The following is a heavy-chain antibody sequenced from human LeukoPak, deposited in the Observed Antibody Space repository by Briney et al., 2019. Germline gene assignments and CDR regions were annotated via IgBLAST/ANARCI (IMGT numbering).Heavy chain of an antibody. CDR2: IRSKAYGGTT. CDR1: GFTFGDYA. CDR3: TRDKGWSSGWPTHYYFDY. D-gene: IGHD6-19*01. Sequence: GGSLRLSCTASGFTFGDYAMSWFRQAPGKGLEWVGFIRSKAYGGTTEYAASVKGRFTISRDDSKSIAYLQMNSLKTEDTAVYYCTRDKGWSSGWPTHYYFDYWGQGTLVTVSS. V-gene: IGHV3-49*03. J-gene: IGHJ4*02.